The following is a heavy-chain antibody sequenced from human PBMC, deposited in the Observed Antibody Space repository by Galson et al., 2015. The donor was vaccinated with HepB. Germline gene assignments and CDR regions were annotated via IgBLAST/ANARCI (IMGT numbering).Heavy chain of an antibody. CDR3: ANSPADSSSWSDAFDI. CDR2: IRYDGSNK. D-gene: IGHD6-13*01. CDR1: GFTFSSYG. V-gene: IGHV3-30*02. Sequence: SLRLSCAASGFTFSSYGMHWVRQAPGKGLEWVAFIRYDGSNKYYADSVKGRFTISRDNSKNTLYLQMNSLRAEDTAVYYCANSPADSSSWSDAFDIWGQGTMVTVSS. J-gene: IGHJ3*02.